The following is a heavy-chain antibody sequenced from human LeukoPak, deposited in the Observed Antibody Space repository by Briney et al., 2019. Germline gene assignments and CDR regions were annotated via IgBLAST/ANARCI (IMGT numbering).Heavy chain of an antibody. V-gene: IGHV1-2*02. CDR2: INPNSGGT. CDR3: ARDGWFGELWDFDY. CDR1: GYTFTGYY. Sequence: ASVKVPCKASGYTFTGYYMHWVRQAPGQGLEWMGWINPNSGGTNYAQKFQGRVTMTRDTSISTAYMELSRLRSDDTAVYYCARDGWFGELWDFDYWGQGTLVTVSS. D-gene: IGHD3-10*01. J-gene: IGHJ4*02.